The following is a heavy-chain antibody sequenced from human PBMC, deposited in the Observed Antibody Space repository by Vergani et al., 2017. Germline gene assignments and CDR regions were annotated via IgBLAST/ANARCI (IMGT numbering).Heavy chain of an antibody. J-gene: IGHJ4*02. CDR1: GFTFSSYS. CDR3: AREPRPGYSYGYDY. Sequence: EVQLVESGGGLVKPGWSLRLSCAASGFTFSSYSMNWVRQAPGKGLEWVSSISSSSSYIYYADSVKGRFTISRDNAKNSLYLQMNSLRAEDTAVYYCAREPRPGYSYGYDYWGQGTLVTVSS. CDR2: ISSSSSYI. D-gene: IGHD5-18*01. V-gene: IGHV3-21*01.